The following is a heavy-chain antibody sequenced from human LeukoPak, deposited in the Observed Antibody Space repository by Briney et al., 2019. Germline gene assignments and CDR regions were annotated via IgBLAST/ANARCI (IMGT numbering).Heavy chain of an antibody. CDR1: GFTFSTFA. D-gene: IGHD3-10*01. J-gene: IGHJ4*02. V-gene: IGHV3-23*01. CDR3: AKEGFYGSGSYEYFDY. Sequence: GGSLRLSCAASGFTFSTFAMIWVRQPPGKGLEWVSSIFPSGGEIHYADSVRGRFTISRDNSKSTLSLQMNSLRAEDTAIYYCAKEGFYGSGSYEYFDYWGQGTLVTVSS. CDR2: IFPSGGEI.